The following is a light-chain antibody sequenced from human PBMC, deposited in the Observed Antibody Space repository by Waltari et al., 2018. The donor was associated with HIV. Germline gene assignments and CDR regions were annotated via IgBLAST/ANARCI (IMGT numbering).Light chain of an antibody. CDR2: KDS. J-gene: IGLJ3*02. V-gene: IGLV3-25*03. Sequence: SYELTQPPSVSVSPGQTDRIHCSGDALPKGYAYWYQQKPGQAPVLVIYKDSERPSGIPERFSGSSSGTTVTLTISGVQAEDEADYYCQSADSSGTYRVFGGGTKLTVL. CDR3: QSADSSGTYRV. CDR1: ALPKGY.